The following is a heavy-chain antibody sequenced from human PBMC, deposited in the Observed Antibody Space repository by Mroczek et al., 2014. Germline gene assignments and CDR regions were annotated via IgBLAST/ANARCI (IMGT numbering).Heavy chain of an antibody. CDR1: WVRSVVTT. CDR3: ATGPGDCSSTSCQRTVFDY. J-gene: IGHJ4*02. Sequence: QVQLQHGAAGLLKPSGDPVPHLRCLWWVRSVVTTGAGSASPHGKGLEWIGEINHSGSTNYNPSLKSRVTISVDTSKNQFSLKLSSVTAADTAVYYCATGPGDCSSTSCQRTVFDYWGQGTLVTVSS. D-gene: IGHD2-2*01. V-gene: IGHV4-34*01. CDR2: INHSGST.